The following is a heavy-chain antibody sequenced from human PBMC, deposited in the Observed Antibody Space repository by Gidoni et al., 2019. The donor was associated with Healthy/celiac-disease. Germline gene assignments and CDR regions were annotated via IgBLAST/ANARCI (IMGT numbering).Heavy chain of an antibody. CDR1: GSTFTGYY. CDR3: ARALGQLWSEHFDY. J-gene: IGHJ4*02. V-gene: IGHV1-2*04. CDR2: INPNSGGT. D-gene: IGHD5-18*01. Sequence: QVQLVQSGAEVMKPGASVQVSCKASGSTFTGYYMHWVRQPPGQGLEWMGWINPNSGGTNYAQKFQGWVTMTRDTSISTAYMELSRLRSDDTAVYYCARALGQLWSEHFDYWGQGTLVTVSS.